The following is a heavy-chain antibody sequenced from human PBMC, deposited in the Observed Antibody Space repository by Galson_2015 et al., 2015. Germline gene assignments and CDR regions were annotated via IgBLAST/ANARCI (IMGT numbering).Heavy chain of an antibody. D-gene: IGHD7-27*01. CDR2: ISSTSATI. V-gene: IGHV3-11*01. Sequence: LRLSCAASGFTFSDYYMSWIRQTPGKGLEWLAYISSTSATIFYAGSVKGRFTVSRDNARDSLYLQMNSLRGEDTAVYYCARAVALGRYFEHWGQGTRVTVSS. CDR1: GFTFSDYY. J-gene: IGHJ1*01. CDR3: ARAVALGRYFEH.